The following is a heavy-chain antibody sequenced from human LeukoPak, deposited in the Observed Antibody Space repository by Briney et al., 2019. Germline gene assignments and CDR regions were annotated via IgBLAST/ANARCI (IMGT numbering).Heavy chain of an antibody. CDR3: ARGNMVRGVSLDY. V-gene: IGHV4-39*07. J-gene: IGHJ4*02. Sequence: SETLSLTCTVSGGSISSSSYYWGWIRQPPGKGLEWIGSIYYSGSTYYNPSLKSRVTISVDKSKNQFSLKLSSVTAADTAVYYCARGNMVRGVSLDYWGQGTLVTVSS. CDR2: IYYSGST. CDR1: GGSISSSSYY. D-gene: IGHD3-10*01.